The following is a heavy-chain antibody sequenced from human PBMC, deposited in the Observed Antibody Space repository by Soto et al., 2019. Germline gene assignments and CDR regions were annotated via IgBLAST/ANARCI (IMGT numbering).Heavy chain of an antibody. V-gene: IGHV3-30*18. Sequence: GGSLRLSCAASGFAFSTYGMNWVRQAPGKGLEWVAVISNDGSNKYYADSVKGRFTISRDNSKNTLYLQMNSLRAEDTAVYYCAKEWVYDSSGWSFDYWGQGTLVTVSS. J-gene: IGHJ4*02. D-gene: IGHD3-22*01. CDR3: AKEWVYDSSGWSFDY. CDR2: ISNDGSNK. CDR1: GFAFSTYG.